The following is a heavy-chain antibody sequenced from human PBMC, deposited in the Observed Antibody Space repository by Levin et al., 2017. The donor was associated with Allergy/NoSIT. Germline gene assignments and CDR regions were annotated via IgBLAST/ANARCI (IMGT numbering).Heavy chain of an antibody. CDR1: DYTFTTYG. CDR2: INTYNGNT. V-gene: IGHV1-18*01. CDR3: AGTRDYDDSSGSWVGSYLEL. Sequence: ASVKVSCQASDYTFTTYGFGWVRQAPGQGLEWMGWINTYNGNTKYAQKLQGRVTVTTDTSTRTAYMELRSLRSDDTGVYYCAGTRDYDDSSGSWVGSYLELWGQGTLVTVSS. J-gene: IGHJ4*02. D-gene: IGHD3-22*01.